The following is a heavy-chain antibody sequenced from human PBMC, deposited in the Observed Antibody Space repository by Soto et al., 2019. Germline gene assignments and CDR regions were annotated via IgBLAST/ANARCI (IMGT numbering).Heavy chain of an antibody. V-gene: IGHV3-74*01. CDR2: IHSDGSST. CDR1: GFTFNYYW. J-gene: IGHJ3*01. CDR3: ARGDKGGFDL. D-gene: IGHD2-21*02. Sequence: EVQLVESEGGLVQRGGSLRLSCAASGFTFNYYWMHWVRQAPGQGLVWVSHIHSDGSSTTYADSVKGRFTIPRDNAKNTLYLQMNSLRAEDTAVYYCARGDKGGFDLWGQGTTLTVSS.